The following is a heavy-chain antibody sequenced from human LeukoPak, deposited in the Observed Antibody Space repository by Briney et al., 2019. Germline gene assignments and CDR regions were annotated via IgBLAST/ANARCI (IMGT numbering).Heavy chain of an antibody. V-gene: IGHV5-51*01. J-gene: IGHJ2*01. CDR1: GYIFTSYW. CDR2: IYPGDSET. CDR3: ARSRGDYNVYWYFDL. Sequence: GESLKISCKASGYIFTSYWIGWVRQMPGKGLEWMGIIYPGDSETRYSPSFRGQVTILVDKSISSAYLQWSSLKAADTAMYYCARSRGDYNVYWYFDLSPRGTLVTVSS. D-gene: IGHD4-17*01.